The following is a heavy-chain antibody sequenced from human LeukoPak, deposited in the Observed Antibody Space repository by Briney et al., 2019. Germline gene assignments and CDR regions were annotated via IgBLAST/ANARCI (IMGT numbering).Heavy chain of an antibody. J-gene: IGHJ4*02. V-gene: IGHV3-23*01. D-gene: IGHD6-6*01. CDR2: ISGSGGNT. CDR3: AKLHLHRQLLDY. Sequence: GGSLRLSCAASGFTFSSYAMSWVRQAPGKGLEWVSAISGSGGNTYYADSVKGRFTISRDNSKNTLYLQMNSLRAEDTAVYYCAKLHLHRQLLDYWGQGTLVTVSS. CDR1: GFTFSSYA.